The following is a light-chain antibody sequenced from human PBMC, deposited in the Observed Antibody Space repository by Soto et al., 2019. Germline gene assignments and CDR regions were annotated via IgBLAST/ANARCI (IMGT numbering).Light chain of an antibody. CDR2: GAS. CDR3: QQYGSRTWT. Sequence: DMVFTQSPVTLSLSPGERATLSCRASQSVSSSYLAWYQQKPGQAPRLLIYGASSRATGIPDRFSGSGSGTDFTLTISRLEPEDFAVYYCQQYGSRTWTFGQGTKVDIK. J-gene: IGKJ1*01. CDR1: QSVSSSY. V-gene: IGKV3-20*01.